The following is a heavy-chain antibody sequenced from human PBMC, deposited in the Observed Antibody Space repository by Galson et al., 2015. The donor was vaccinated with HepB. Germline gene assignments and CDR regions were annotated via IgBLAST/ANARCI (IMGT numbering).Heavy chain of an antibody. V-gene: IGHV1-18*01. CDR1: GYSFTSCG. D-gene: IGHD2-21*02. Sequence: SVKVSCKASGYSFTSCGFSWVRQAPGQGPEWMGWISPYNGNTYYAQRLQGRVTMTTDSSTTTAYMDLRSLRPDDTAVYHCARVTSRLPGAFEGRGQGKMVTVSS. CDR2: ISPYNGNT. CDR3: ARVTSRLPGAFEG. J-gene: IGHJ3*01.